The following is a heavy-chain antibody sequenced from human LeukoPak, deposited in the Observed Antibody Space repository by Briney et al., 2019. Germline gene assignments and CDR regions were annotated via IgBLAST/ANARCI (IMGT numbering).Heavy chain of an antibody. CDR2: ISAYNGNT. CDR1: GYTFTSYG. D-gene: IGHD4-17*01. Sequence: ASVKVSCKASGYTFTSYGISWVRQAPGQGLEWMGRISAYNGNTNYAQKLQGRVTMTTDTSTSTAYMELRSLRSDDTAVYYCARDHDYATGEGYYYYYVDVWGKGTTVTVSS. V-gene: IGHV1-18*01. J-gene: IGHJ6*03. CDR3: ARDHDYATGEGYYYYYVDV.